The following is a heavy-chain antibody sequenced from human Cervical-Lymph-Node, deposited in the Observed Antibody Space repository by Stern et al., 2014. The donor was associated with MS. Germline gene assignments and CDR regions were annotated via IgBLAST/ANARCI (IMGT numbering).Heavy chain of an antibody. CDR2: VHSSETS. D-gene: IGHD6-19*01. Sequence: QVQLQESGPGLVKPSETLSLTCTVSGASITDYYLNWVRQPPGKGLEWIGYVHSSETSRYNPSLHSRVTTSIDTSKNQFSLKVTSVTAADTAVYFCARWSGWTDGFDAWGQGTLVTVSS. CDR3: ARWSGWTDGFDA. J-gene: IGHJ5*02. V-gene: IGHV4-59*01. CDR1: GASITDYY.